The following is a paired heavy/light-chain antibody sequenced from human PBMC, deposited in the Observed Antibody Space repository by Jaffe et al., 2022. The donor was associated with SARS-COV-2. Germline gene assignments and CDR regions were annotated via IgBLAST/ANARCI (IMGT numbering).Light chain of an antibody. J-gene: IGLJ3*02. Sequence: QLVLTQSPSASASLGASVKLTCTLSSGHSSYAIAWHQQQPEKGPRYLMKLNSDGSHTKGDGIPDRFSGSSSGAERYLTISSLQSEDEADYYCQTWGTGIRVFGGGTKLTVL. CDR1: SGHSSYA. CDR3: QTWGTGIRV. CDR2: LNSDGSH. V-gene: IGLV4-69*01.
Heavy chain of an antibody. D-gene: IGHD2-15*01. CDR2: ISSTSAYI. Sequence: EVQLVESGGGLVKPGGSLRLSCAASGFTFSSYNMNWVRQAPGKGLEWVSSISSTSAYIYYADSVKGRFTVSRDNAKNSLYLQMQSLRAEDTAVYYCARGGYLGSCSGGSCYDAFDIWGQGTMVTVSS. CDR3: ARGGYLGSCSGGSCYDAFDI. J-gene: IGHJ3*02. CDR1: GFTFSSYN. V-gene: IGHV3-21*01.